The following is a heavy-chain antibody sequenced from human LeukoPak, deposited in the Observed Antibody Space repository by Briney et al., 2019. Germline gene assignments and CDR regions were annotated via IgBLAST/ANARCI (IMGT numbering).Heavy chain of an antibody. CDR2: VRSTSYGGAT. D-gene: IGHD2-2*01. V-gene: IGHV3-49*03. Sequence: GRSLRLSCTASGFTFGDYAMSWFRQAPGKGLEWVGFVRSTSYGGATDYAASVKGRFTISRDDPKSSAYLLMNSLKTEGTAVYYCTRLRQDCSRNSCYYYFYYYYMDVWGKGTTVTVSS. CDR1: GFTFGDYA. J-gene: IGHJ6*03. CDR3: TRLRQDCSRNSCYYYFYYYYMDV.